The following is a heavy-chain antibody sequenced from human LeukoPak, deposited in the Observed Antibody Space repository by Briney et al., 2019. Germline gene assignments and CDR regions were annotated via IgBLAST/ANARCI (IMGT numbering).Heavy chain of an antibody. D-gene: IGHD5-18*01. J-gene: IGHJ6*03. Sequence: GGSLRLSCAASGFTFSSYWMSWVRQAPGKGLEWVANIKQDGSEKYYVDSVKGRFTISRDNAKNSLYLQMNSLRAEDTAVYYCARVTDSYGPYYYYYMDVWGKGTTVTVSS. CDR1: GFTFSSYW. CDR2: IKQDGSEK. CDR3: ARVTDSYGPYYYYYMDV. V-gene: IGHV3-7*01.